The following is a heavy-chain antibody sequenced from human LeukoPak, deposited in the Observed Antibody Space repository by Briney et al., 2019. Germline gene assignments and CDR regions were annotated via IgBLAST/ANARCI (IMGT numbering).Heavy chain of an antibody. V-gene: IGHV4-39*07. D-gene: IGHD1-20*01. CDR1: GGSISGSSYC. CDR2: INHSGST. CDR3: AREPYNWNQLSFFDY. J-gene: IGHJ4*02. Sequence: SETLSLTCTVSGGSISGSSYCWGWIRQPPGRGLEWIGEINHSGSTNYNPSLKSRVTISVDTSKNQFSLKLSSVTAADTAVYYCAREPYNWNQLSFFDYWGQGTLVTVSS.